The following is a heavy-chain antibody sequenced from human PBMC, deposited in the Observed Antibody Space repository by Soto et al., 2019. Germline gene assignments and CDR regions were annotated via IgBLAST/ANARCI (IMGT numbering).Heavy chain of an antibody. CDR2: INAGNGNT. J-gene: IGHJ6*02. Sequence: QVQLVQSGAEVKKPGASVKVSCKASGYTFSNYAMHWVRQAPGQRLEWMGWINAGNGNTKSSQKFQDRVTFTRDTSASTAYMALSSLRSEDTAVYYCARGGSIVVVVADYGMDVWGQGTTVTVSS. V-gene: IGHV1-3*01. D-gene: IGHD2-15*01. CDR1: GYTFSNYA. CDR3: ARGGSIVVVVADYGMDV.